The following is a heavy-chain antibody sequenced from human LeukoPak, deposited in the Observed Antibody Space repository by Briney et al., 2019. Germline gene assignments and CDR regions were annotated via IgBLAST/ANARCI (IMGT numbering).Heavy chain of an antibody. CDR3: ASRIAAAGPEDY. CDR2: IYYSGST. V-gene: IGHV4-59*01. CDR1: GGSISSYY. J-gene: IGHJ4*02. Sequence: SETLSLTCTVSGGSISSYYWSWIRQPPGKGLEWIRYIYYSGSTNYNPSLKSRVTISVDTSKNQFSLKLSSVTAADTAVYYCASRIAAAGPEDYWGQGTLVTVSS. D-gene: IGHD6-13*01.